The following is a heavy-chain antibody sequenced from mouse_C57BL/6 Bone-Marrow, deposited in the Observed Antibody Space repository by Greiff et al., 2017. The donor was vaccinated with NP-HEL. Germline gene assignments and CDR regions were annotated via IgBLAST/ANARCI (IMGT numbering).Heavy chain of an antibody. V-gene: IGHV2-5*01. J-gene: IGHJ3*01. D-gene: IGHD3-2*02. CDR2: IWRGGST. Sequence: VMLVESGPGLVQPSQSLSITCTVSGFSLTSYGVHWVRQSPGKGLEWLGVIWRGGSTDYNAAFMSRLSITKDNSKSQVFFKMNSLQADDTAIYYCAKNGQLRLLFAYWGQGTLVTVSA. CDR3: AKNGQLRLLFAY. CDR1: GFSLTSYG.